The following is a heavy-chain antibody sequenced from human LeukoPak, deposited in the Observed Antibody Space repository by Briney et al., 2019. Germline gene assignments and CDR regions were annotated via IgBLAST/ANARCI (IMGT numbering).Heavy chain of an antibody. D-gene: IGHD3-22*01. CDR1: GGSISSSSYY. CDR2: IYYSGST. Sequence: SETLSLTCTVSGGSISSSSYYWGWIRQPPGKGLEWIGSIYYSGSTYYNPSLKSRVTISVDTSKNQLSLKLSSVTAADTAVYYCARDNSSGYYSLDYWGQGTLVTVSS. V-gene: IGHV4-39*07. CDR3: ARDNSSGYYSLDY. J-gene: IGHJ4*02.